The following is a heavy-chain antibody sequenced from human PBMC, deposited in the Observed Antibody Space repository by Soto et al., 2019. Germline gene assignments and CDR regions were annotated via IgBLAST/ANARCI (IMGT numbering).Heavy chain of an antibody. D-gene: IGHD2-2*01. CDR2: IYYSGST. CDR1: GGSISSGDYY. J-gene: IGHJ5*02. CDR3: ARDRYCSSTSCQDYNWFDP. V-gene: IGHV4-30-4*01. Sequence: SETLSLTCTVSGGSISSGDYYWSWIRQPPGKGLEWIGYIYYSGSTYYNPSLKSRVTISVDTSKNQFSLKLSSVTAADTAVYYCARDRYCSSTSCQDYNWFDPWGQGTLVTV.